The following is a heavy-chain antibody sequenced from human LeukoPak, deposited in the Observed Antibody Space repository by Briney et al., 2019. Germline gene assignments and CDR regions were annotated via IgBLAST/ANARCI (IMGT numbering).Heavy chain of an antibody. Sequence: PGGSLRLSCAASGFTFSDYYMSWIRQAPGKGLEWVSYISSSGSTIYYADSVKGRFTISRDNAKNSLYLQMNSLRAEDTAVYYCARDLVVVPAATWDDYWGQGTLVTVSS. D-gene: IGHD2-2*01. V-gene: IGHV3-11*04. J-gene: IGHJ4*02. CDR3: ARDLVVVPAATWDDY. CDR2: ISSSGSTI. CDR1: GFTFSDYY.